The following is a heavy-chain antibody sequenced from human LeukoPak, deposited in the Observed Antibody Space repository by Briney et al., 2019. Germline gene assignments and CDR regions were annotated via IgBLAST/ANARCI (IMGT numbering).Heavy chain of an antibody. D-gene: IGHD4-17*01. CDR1: GGTISSSSYY. J-gene: IGHJ5*02. V-gene: IGHV4-39*01. CDR2: VYYSGST. Sequence: SETLSLTCTVSGGTISSSSYYWGWIRQPPGKGLEWIGNVYYSGSTYYNPSLKSRVSISVDTSKNQYSLKLSSVTAADTAVYYCARHDYGAKWFDPWGQGTLVTVSS. CDR3: ARHDYGAKWFDP.